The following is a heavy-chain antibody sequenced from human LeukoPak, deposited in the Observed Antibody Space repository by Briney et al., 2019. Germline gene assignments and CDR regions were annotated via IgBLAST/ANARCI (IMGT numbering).Heavy chain of an antibody. D-gene: IGHD6-13*01. CDR1: GGSISSGSYY. V-gene: IGHV4-61*02. CDR3: ARGSSSFVY. CDR2: IYTSGST. J-gene: IGHJ4*02. Sequence: SQTLSLTCTGSGGSISSGSYYWSWIRQPAGMGLEWIGRIYTSGSTNYNPSLKSRVTISVDTSKNQFSLKLSSVTAADTAVYYCARGSSSFVYWGQGTLVTVSS.